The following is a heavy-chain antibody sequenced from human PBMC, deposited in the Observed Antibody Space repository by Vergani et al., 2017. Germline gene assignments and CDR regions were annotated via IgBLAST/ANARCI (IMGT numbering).Heavy chain of an antibody. CDR2: IIRCSSNI. J-gene: IGHJ6*02. Sequence: LVVSGGGLVKRGGSVRLFCAASGFFFSGYSLNWVRQAPGKGLEWVSSIIRCSSNIYYGESVKGRLTISRDNAKNSLYLEINSQRADDTGLYYCGRDRKELRTHDQEYYYCGMDVWGQGTAVTVSS. CDR3: GRDRKELRTHDQEYYYCGMDV. D-gene: IGHD7-27*01. CDR1: GFFFSGYS. V-gene: IGHV3-21*01.